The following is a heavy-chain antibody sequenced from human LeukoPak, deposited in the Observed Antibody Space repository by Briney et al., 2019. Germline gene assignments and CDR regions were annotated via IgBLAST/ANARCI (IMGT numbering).Heavy chain of an antibody. CDR3: ARQWGSGWQNWFDP. CDR2: IYSGDTT. J-gene: IGHJ5*02. D-gene: IGHD6-19*01. CDR1: GFSVNNNY. V-gene: IGHV3-66*04. Sequence: PGGSLRLSCTASGFSVNNNYISWVRQAPGRGLEWVSVIYSGDTTFYADSVKDRFTISRDNSKNTVYLQMNNLRAEDTAVYYCARQWGSGWQNWFDPWGQGTLVTVSS.